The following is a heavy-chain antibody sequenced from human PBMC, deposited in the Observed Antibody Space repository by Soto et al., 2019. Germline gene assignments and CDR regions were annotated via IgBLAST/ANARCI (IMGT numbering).Heavy chain of an antibody. CDR2: IYYSGST. CDR1: GGSISSYY. D-gene: IGHD2-15*01. Sequence: SSETLSLTCTVSGGSISSYYWSWIRQPPGKGLEWIGYIYYSGSTNYNPSLKSRVTISVDTSKNQFSLKLSSVTAAVTAVYYCARVVPPPRLYFDYWGQGTLVTVSS. J-gene: IGHJ4*02. CDR3: ARVVPPPRLYFDY. V-gene: IGHV4-59*01.